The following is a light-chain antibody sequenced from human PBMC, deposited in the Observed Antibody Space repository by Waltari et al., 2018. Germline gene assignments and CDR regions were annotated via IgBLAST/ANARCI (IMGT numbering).Light chain of an antibody. CDR2: GAS. CDR1: QSVSRA. V-gene: IGKV3-20*01. CDR3: QHYVRLPAT. Sequence: EIVLTQSPGSLSSSPGERVTLSCRASQSVSRALAWYQKKPGQAPRLLIFGASNRATGIPDRFSGIGSGTDFSLTISRLEPEDFAVYYCQHYVRLPATFGRGTKVEIK. J-gene: IGKJ1*01.